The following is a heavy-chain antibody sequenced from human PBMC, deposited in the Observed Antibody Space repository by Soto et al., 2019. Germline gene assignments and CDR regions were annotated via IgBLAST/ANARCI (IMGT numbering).Heavy chain of an antibody. CDR3: ARVGTSYVMDV. CDR1: GGSISSGGYY. Sequence: PSETLSLTCTVSGGSISSGGYYWSWIRQHPGKGLEWIGYIYYSGSTYYNPSLKSRVTISVDTSKNQFSLKLSSVTAADTAVYYCARVGTSYVMDVWGQGTTVTVSS. V-gene: IGHV4-31*03. D-gene: IGHD1-1*01. J-gene: IGHJ6*02. CDR2: IYYSGST.